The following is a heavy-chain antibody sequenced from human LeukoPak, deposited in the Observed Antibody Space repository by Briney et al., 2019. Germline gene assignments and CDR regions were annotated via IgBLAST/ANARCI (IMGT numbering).Heavy chain of an antibody. CDR2: INAGNGNT. D-gene: IGHD6-6*01. Sequence: GSVKVSCKASGYTFTSYGISWVRQAPGQRLEWMGWINAGNGNTKYSQKFQGRVTITRDTSASTAYMELSSLRSEDTAVYYCARGSIAARGYFDYWGQGTLVTVSS. J-gene: IGHJ4*02. CDR1: GYTFTSYG. CDR3: ARGSIAARGYFDY. V-gene: IGHV1-3*01.